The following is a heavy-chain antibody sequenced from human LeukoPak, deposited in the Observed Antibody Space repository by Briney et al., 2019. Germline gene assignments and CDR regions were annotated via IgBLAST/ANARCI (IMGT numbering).Heavy chain of an antibody. V-gene: IGHV1-8*01. CDR1: GYTFTSYD. CDR3: ARGPEWCLRSRTKDGADGFDP. Sequence: ASVKVSCKASGYTFTSYDINWVRQATGQGLEWMGWMNPNSGNTGYAQKFQGRVTMTRNTSISTAYMELSSLRSEDTAVYYCARGPEWCLRSRTKDGADGFDPWGKGTLVTVPP. CDR2: MNPNSGNT. J-gene: IGHJ5*02. D-gene: IGHD5-12*01.